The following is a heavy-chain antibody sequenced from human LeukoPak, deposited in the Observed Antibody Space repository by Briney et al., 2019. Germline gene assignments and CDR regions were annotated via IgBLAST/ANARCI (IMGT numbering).Heavy chain of an antibody. CDR1: GFTFSPAW. Sequence: PGGSLRLSCAASGFTFSPAWMHWVRQAPGKGLEWVSRINNDGSYINYAESVKGRFTLSRDNTKNTLTLQMSSLRAEDTAVYFCVRDGSAYNFDYWGQGVLVTVSS. D-gene: IGHD5-24*01. V-gene: IGHV3-74*01. J-gene: IGHJ4*02. CDR2: INNDGSYI. CDR3: VRDGSAYNFDY.